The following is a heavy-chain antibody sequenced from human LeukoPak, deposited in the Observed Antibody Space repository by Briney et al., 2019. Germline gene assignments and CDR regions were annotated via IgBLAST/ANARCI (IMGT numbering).Heavy chain of an antibody. J-gene: IGHJ4*02. CDR3: ARQLRRYYYDTSGYND. CDR1: GFALSSYA. CDR2: TSSSDRCK. V-gene: IGHV3-23*01. D-gene: IGHD3-22*01. Sequence: GGSLRLSCVVYGFALSSYAMSWVRQAPGKGREWVAATSSSDRCKYHAASGRGRFTISRDNSKNTVYLQMNSLRAEDSAVYYCARQLRRYYYDTSGYNDWGQGTLVTVSS.